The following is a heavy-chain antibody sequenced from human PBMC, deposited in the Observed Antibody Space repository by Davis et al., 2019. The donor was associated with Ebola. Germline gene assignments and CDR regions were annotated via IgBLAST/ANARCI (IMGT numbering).Heavy chain of an antibody. J-gene: IGHJ4*02. V-gene: IGHV1-18*04. CDR2: INPHNGNT. D-gene: IGHD1-1*01. CDR3: ARAQFPTTSDH. CDR1: GYTFTSYG. Sequence: ASVKVSCKASGYTFTSYGITWVRQAPGQGLEWMGWINPHNGNTNYAQNVQGRVTMTTDTSTSTAYMEVGSLRSDDPAVYYCARAQFPTTSDHWGQGTLVTVSS.